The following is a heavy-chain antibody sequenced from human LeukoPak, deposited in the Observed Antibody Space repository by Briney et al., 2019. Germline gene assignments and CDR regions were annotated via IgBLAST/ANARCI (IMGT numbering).Heavy chain of an antibody. V-gene: IGHV4-38-2*01. J-gene: IGHJ4*02. Sequence: SETLSLTCAVSAYSFSSGHYWGWIRQPPGKGLEWIGHIYHGGSTYYNPSLKSRVTISLDTSTNQFSLKLSSVTAADTAVYYCARTSVTGTLYYFDHWGQGTLVTVSS. D-gene: IGHD6-19*01. CDR3: ARTSVTGTLYYFDH. CDR2: IYHGGST. CDR1: AYSFSSGHY.